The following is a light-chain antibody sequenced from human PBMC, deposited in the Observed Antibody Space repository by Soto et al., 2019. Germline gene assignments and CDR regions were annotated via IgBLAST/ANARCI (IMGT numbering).Light chain of an antibody. J-gene: IGLJ3*02. CDR1: GSNVGRNY. V-gene: IGLV1-51*01. CDR3: QTWDNSLGTGV. CDR2: DDN. Sequence: QSVLTQPPSVSAAPGQKVTMSCSGSGSNVGRNYVSWYRQLPGTAPELIICDDNKRPSGIPDRFSGSKSGTSATLAITGLQTGDEADYYCQTWDNSLGTGVFGGGTKLTVL.